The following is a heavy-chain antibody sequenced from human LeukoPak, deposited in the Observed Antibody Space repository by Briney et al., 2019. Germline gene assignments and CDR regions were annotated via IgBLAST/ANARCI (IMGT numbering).Heavy chain of an antibody. V-gene: IGHV1-18*01. Sequence: ASVKVSCKASGYTFTSYGISWVRQAPGQGLEWMGWISAYNGNTNYAQKLQGRVTMTTDTSTSTAYMELSSLRSEDTAVYYCARDYGGYCSSTSCYSGFGAWGQGTMVTVSS. CDR2: ISAYNGNT. CDR3: ARDYGGYCSSTSCYSGFGA. CDR1: GYTFTSYG. D-gene: IGHD2-2*01. J-gene: IGHJ3*01.